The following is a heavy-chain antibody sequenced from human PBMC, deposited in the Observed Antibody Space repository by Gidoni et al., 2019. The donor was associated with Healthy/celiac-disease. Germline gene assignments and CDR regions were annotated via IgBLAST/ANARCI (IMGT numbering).Heavy chain of an antibody. D-gene: IGHD3-10*01. CDR1: GYSFTSYW. Sequence: EVQLVQSGAEVKKPGESLRISCKGSGYSFTSYWISWVRQMPGKGLEWMGRIDPSDSYTNYSPSSQGHVTISADKSISTAYLQWSSLKASDTAMYYCARNPTYYGSGSYPDYWGQGTLVTVSS. CDR3: ARNPTYYGSGSYPDY. CDR2: IDPSDSYT. V-gene: IGHV5-10-1*01. J-gene: IGHJ4*02.